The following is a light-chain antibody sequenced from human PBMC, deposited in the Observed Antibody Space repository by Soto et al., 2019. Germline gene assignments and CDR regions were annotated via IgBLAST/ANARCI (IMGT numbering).Light chain of an antibody. Sequence: QSALTQPPSASGSPGQSGTISCTGSSSDVGGYNYVSWYQQHPGKAPKLMIYEVSKRPSGVPDRLSGSKSGNTASLTVSGLQAEDAADYYCSSYGGSNTVVFGGGTKLTVL. J-gene: IGLJ2*01. CDR1: SSDVGGYNY. CDR3: SSYGGSNTVV. CDR2: EVS. V-gene: IGLV2-8*01.